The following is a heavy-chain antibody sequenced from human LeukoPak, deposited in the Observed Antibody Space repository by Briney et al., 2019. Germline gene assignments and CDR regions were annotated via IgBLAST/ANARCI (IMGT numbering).Heavy chain of an antibody. CDR3: ARVFYGSGSYFSTPFDY. CDR1: GFTFSSYS. V-gene: IGHV3-21*01. CDR2: ISSSSSYI. Sequence: GGSLRLSCAASGFTFSSYSMNWVRQAPGKGLEWVSSISSSSSYIYYADSVKGRFTISRDNAKNSLYLQMNSLRAEDTAVYYCARVFYGSGSYFSTPFDYWGQGTLVTVSS. D-gene: IGHD3-10*01. J-gene: IGHJ4*02.